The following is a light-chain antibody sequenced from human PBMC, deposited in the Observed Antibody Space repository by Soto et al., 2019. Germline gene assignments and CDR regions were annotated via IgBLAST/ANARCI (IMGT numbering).Light chain of an antibody. CDR1: TSDFGTKKF. Sequence: QSALTQPASVSGSPGQSITISCIETTSDFGTKKFFSWYQQQPGKAHKLIIYEGTNRPSGVSSRFSGSKSGNTASLTVSGLQSDDEADYFCCLYTSFFSFFGGGTKVTVL. CDR3: CLYTSFFSF. CDR2: EGT. V-gene: IGLV2-23*01. J-gene: IGLJ2*01.